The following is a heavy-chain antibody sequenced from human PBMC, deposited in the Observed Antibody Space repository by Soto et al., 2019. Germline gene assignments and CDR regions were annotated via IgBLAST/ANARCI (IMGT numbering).Heavy chain of an antibody. J-gene: IGHJ4*02. V-gene: IGHV3-23*01. CDR1: GFTFNSYA. Sequence: GGSLRLSCAASGFTFNSYAMSWVRQAPGKGPEWVSTIIGSGGSTYYADSVKGRFSVSRDNSKNTLYLQMNSLRAEDTAVYYCAKDRNYYDSSGYDYWGQGTLVTVSS. D-gene: IGHD3-22*01. CDR3: AKDRNYYDSSGYDY. CDR2: IIGSGGST.